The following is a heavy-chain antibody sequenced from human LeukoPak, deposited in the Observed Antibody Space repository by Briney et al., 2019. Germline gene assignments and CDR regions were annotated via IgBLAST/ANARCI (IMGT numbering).Heavy chain of an antibody. V-gene: IGHV1-69*13. CDR1: GGTFSSYA. Sequence: ASVKVSCKASGGTFSSYAISWVRQAPGQGLEWMGGIIPIFGTANYAQKFQGRVTITADESTSTAYMELSSLKSEDTAVYYCTRGPPNWGYDYWGQGTLVTVSS. J-gene: IGHJ4*02. D-gene: IGHD7-27*01. CDR3: TRGPPNWGYDY. CDR2: IIPIFGTA.